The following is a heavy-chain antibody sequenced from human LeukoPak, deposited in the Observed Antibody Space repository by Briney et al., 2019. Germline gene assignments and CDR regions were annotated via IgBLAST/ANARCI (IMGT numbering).Heavy chain of an antibody. V-gene: IGHV4-4*07. Sequence: SETLSFTCTVSGGSISSYYWSWIRQPAGKGLEWIGRIYTSGSTNYNPSLKSRVTISVDKSKNQFSLKLSSVTAADTAVYYCARAVWGCSGGSCYSGFDYWGQGTLVTVSS. J-gene: IGHJ4*02. CDR3: ARAVWGCSGGSCYSGFDY. CDR2: IYTSGST. D-gene: IGHD2-15*01. CDR1: GGSISSYY.